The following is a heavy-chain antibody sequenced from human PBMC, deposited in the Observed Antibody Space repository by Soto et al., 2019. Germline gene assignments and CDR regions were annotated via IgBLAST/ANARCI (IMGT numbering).Heavy chain of an antibody. Sequence: QVQLVQSGAEVKKPGASVKVSCKASGYTFTSYGISWVRQAPGQGLEWMGWISAYNGNTNYAQKLQGRVTRTTDTSESTAYMELRSLRPDDTAVYYCARDLRSSGLPRFDPWGQGTLVTVSS. D-gene: IGHD6-19*01. CDR1: GYTFTSYG. V-gene: IGHV1-18*01. J-gene: IGHJ5*02. CDR2: ISAYNGNT. CDR3: ARDLRSSGLPRFDP.